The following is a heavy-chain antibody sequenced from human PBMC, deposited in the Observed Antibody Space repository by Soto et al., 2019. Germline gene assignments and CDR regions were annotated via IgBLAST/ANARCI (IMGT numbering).Heavy chain of an antibody. CDR3: ARSYCSSTSCYDAFDI. CDR1: RGSISNFF. D-gene: IGHD2-2*01. Sequence: PSETLSLTCTVSRGSISNFFWTWIRQPPGRGLEWIGYISYSGTTNYNASLKSRVTISVDTSKNQFSLKLYSVTAADTAVYYCARSYCSSTSCYDAFDIWGQGTMVTVSS. J-gene: IGHJ3*02. CDR2: ISYSGTT. V-gene: IGHV4-59*01.